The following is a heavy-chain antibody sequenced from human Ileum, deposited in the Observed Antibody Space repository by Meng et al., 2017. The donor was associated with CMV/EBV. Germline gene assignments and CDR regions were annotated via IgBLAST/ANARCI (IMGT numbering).Heavy chain of an antibody. J-gene: IGHJ6*02. CDR1: GFIFDDYA. CDR2: ISWDGSSI. V-gene: IGHV3-43D*03. D-gene: IGHD6-6*01. Sequence: GESLKISCEVSGFIFDDYAMHWVRQVPGKGLEGVAVISWDGSSIYYEESVKGRFTIARDNKKNFLSLEMKSLTAEDSAVYHCARTRGSRVYDALDVWGPGTTVTVSS. CDR3: ARTRGSRVYDALDV.